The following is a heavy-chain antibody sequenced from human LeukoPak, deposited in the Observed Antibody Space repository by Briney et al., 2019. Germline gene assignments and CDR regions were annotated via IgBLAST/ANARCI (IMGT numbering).Heavy chain of an antibody. CDR3: AKRIAVAGRAAGEYFDY. D-gene: IGHD6-19*01. V-gene: IGHV3-23*01. CDR1: GFTFSSYA. J-gene: IGHJ4*02. CDR2: ISGSGGST. Sequence: GGSLRLSCAASGFTFSSYAMSWVRQAPGKGLEWVSAISGSGGSTCYADSVKGRFTISRDNSKNTLYLQMNSLRAEDTAVYYCAKRIAVAGRAAGEYFDYWGQGTLVTVTS.